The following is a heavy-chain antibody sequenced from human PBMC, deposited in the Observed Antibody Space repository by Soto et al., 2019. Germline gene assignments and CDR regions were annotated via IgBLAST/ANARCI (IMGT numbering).Heavy chain of an antibody. V-gene: IGHV4-39*01. CDR2: IYYSGST. Sequence: PSETLSLTCTVSGGSISSSSYYWGWIRQPPGKGLEWIGSIYYSGSTYYNPSLKSRVTISVDTSKNQFSLKLSSVTAADTAVYYCASTYSSPRYYFDDWGQGTLVTLSS. D-gene: IGHD6-13*01. J-gene: IGHJ4*02. CDR3: ASTYSSPRYYFDD. CDR1: GGSISSSSYY.